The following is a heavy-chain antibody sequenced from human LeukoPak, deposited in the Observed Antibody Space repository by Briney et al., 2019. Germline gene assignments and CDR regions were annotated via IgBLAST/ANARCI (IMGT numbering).Heavy chain of an antibody. V-gene: IGHV3-9*01. CDR2: ISWNSGSI. CDR3: AKGQFGELSVVWFDP. D-gene: IGHD3-10*01. CDR1: GFTFDDYA. J-gene: IGHJ5*02. Sequence: GGSLRLSCAASGFTFDDYAMHWVRQAPGKGLEWVSGISWNSGSIGYADSVKGRFTISRDNAKSSLYLQMNSLRAEDTALYYCAKGQFGELSVVWFDPWGQGTLVTVSS.